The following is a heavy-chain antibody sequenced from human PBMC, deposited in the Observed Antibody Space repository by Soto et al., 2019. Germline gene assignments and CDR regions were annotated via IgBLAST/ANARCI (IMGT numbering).Heavy chain of an antibody. CDR1: GFTFSSYW. CDR2: IKQDGSEK. V-gene: IGHV3-7*01. Sequence: GGSLRLSCAASGFTFSSYWMSWVRQAPGKGLEWVANIKQDGSEKYYVDSVKGRFTISRDNAKNSLYLQMNSLRAEDTAVYYCARDRIIVVVPAATPSYGMDVWGQGTTVTVYS. D-gene: IGHD2-2*01. CDR3: ARDRIIVVVPAATPSYGMDV. J-gene: IGHJ6*02.